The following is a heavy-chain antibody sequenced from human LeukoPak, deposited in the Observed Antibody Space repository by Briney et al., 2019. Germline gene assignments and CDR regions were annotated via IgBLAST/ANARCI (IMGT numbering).Heavy chain of an antibody. CDR2: MNPNSGNT. CDR3: ARVVGATPAFDI. D-gene: IGHD1-26*01. J-gene: IGHJ3*02. Sequence: EASVKVSCKASGYTFTSYDINWVRQATGQGLEWMGWMNPNSGNTGYAQKFQGRVTMTRNTSISTAYMELSSLRSEDTAVYYCARVVGATPAFDIWGQGTMVTVSS. V-gene: IGHV1-8*01. CDR1: GYTFTSYD.